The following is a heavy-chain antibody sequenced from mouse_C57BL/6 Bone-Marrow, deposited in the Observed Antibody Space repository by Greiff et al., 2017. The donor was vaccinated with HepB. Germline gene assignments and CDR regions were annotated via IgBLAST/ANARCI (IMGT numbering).Heavy chain of an antibody. CDR2: ISSSNSAN. D-gene: IGHD2-3*01. V-gene: IGHV1-53*01. Sequence: VKVQQPGAELVKPGASVKLSCTASGYTFTSYWMHWVRQRPGQGLEWIANISSSNSANNYNDKVKSQDTMTVDKSSSTAYLQLTSLRSEDTAVYYCARAYDGYCYAMDYWGQGTSVTVSS. CDR3: ARAYDGYCYAMDY. J-gene: IGHJ4*01. CDR1: GYTFTSYW.